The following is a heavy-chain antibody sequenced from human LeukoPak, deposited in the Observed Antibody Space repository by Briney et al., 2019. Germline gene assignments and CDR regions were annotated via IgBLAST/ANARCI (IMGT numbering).Heavy chain of an antibody. J-gene: IGHJ4*02. Sequence: ASVKVSCKASGYIFSSYGISWVRQAPGQGLEWMGWMNPNSGNTGYAQKFQGRVTMTRNTSISTAYMELSSLRSEDTAVYYCARGQSGDISQFDYWGQGTLVTVSS. CDR3: ARGQSGDISQFDY. CDR1: GYIFSSYG. D-gene: IGHD2-21*01. V-gene: IGHV1-8*02. CDR2: MNPNSGNT.